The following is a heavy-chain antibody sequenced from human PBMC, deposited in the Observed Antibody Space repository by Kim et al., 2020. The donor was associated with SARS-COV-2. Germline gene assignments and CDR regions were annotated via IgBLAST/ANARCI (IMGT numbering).Heavy chain of an antibody. V-gene: IGHV3-30*18. D-gene: IGHD3-10*01. CDR1: GFTFSNFG. J-gene: IGHJ4*02. Sequence: GGSLRLSCAASGFTFSNFGMHWVRQAAGKGLEWVAFISYGGRNEYYTGSVKGRFTISRDNSKNTLYRQMDSLRAEDTAYYCCANGRGNPPGEFDYLGQGT. CDR3: ANGRGNPPGEFDY. CDR2: ISYGGRNE.